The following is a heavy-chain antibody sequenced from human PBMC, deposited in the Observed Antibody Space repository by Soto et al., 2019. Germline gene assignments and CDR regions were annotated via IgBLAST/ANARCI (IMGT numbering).Heavy chain of an antibody. CDR2: INHSGST. CDR1: GGSFSGYY. V-gene: IGHV4-34*01. Sequence: ETLSLTCAVYGGSFSGYYWSWIRQPPGKGLEWIGEINHSGSTNYNPSLKSRVTISVDTSKNQFSLKLSSVTAADTAVYYCARGSMVRGVIGRNNWFDPWGQGTLVTVSS. J-gene: IGHJ5*02. CDR3: ARGSMVRGVIGRNNWFDP. D-gene: IGHD3-10*01.